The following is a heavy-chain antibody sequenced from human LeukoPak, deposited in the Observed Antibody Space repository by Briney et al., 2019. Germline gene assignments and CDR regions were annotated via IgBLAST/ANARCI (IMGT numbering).Heavy chain of an antibody. D-gene: IGHD1-26*01. CDR2: IIGSGGST. Sequence: PGGSLRLSCAASGFTLSSYAMSWVRQAPGKGLEWVSVIIGSGGSTSYADSLKGRFTISRDSSKHTLYRQMNSLRAEDTAVYYCAKDRSGSYSGFDYWGQGTLVTVSS. CDR3: AKDRSGSYSGFDY. CDR1: GFTLSSYA. J-gene: IGHJ4*02. V-gene: IGHV3-23*01.